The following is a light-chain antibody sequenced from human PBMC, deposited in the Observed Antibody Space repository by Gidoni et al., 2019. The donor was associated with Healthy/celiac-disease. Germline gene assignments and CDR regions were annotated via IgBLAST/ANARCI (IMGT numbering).Light chain of an antibody. CDR1: QSVLSSSNTKNY. CDR2: WAS. CDR3: QSRLT. Sequence: DIVMTQSPDSLAVSLGERATINCKSSQSVLSSSNTKNYLNWYQQKAGQPPKLLFYWASTRESGVPDRFSGGGSGKDFTLTISSLQAEDVAVYYCQSRLTFGGGTKVEIK. J-gene: IGKJ4*01. V-gene: IGKV4-1*01.